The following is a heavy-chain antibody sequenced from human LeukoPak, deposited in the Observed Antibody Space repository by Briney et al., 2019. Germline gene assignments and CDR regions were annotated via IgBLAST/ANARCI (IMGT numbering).Heavy chain of an antibody. CDR3: ARDIVVVPAASRDAFDI. D-gene: IGHD2-2*01. CDR2: IYYSGST. J-gene: IGHJ3*02. V-gene: IGHV4-30-4*01. CDR1: GGSISSGDYY. Sequence: PSQTLSLTCTVSGGSISSGDYYWSWIRQPPGKGLEWIGYIYYSGSTYYNPSLKSRVTISVDTSKNQFSLKLSSVTAADTAVYYCARDIVVVPAASRDAFDIWGQGTMVTVSS.